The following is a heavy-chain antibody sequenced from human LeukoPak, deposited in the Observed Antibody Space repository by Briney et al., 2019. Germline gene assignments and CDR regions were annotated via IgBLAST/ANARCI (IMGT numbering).Heavy chain of an antibody. CDR3: AKDPEDYYDSSGYYDAFDI. V-gene: IGHV3-23*01. J-gene: IGHJ3*02. D-gene: IGHD3-22*01. CDR1: GFTFSSYA. Sequence: PGGSLRLSCAASGFTFSSYAMSWVRQAPGKGLEWVSAISGSGGSTYYADSVKGRSTISRDNSKNTLYLQMNSLRAEDTAVYYCAKDPEDYYDSSGYYDAFDIWGQGTMVTVSS. CDR2: ISGSGGST.